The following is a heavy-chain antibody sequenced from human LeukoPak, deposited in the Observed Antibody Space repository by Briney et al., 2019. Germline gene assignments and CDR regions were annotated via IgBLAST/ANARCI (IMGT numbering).Heavy chain of an antibody. CDR3: ASGYSYGLTPFYYYGMDV. V-gene: IGHV4-39*01. Sequence: SETLSLTCTVSGGSISSSSYYWGWIRQPPGKGLEWIGSIYYSGSTYYNPSLKSRVTISVDTSKNQFSLKLSSVTAADTAVYYCASGYSYGLTPFYYYGMDVWGQGTTVTVSS. D-gene: IGHD5-18*01. CDR2: IYYSGST. J-gene: IGHJ6*02. CDR1: GGSISSSSYY.